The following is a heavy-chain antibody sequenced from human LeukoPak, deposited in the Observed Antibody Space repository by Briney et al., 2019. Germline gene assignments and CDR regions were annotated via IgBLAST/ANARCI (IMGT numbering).Heavy chain of an antibody. J-gene: IGHJ4*02. CDR3: AIPLAAGWLQLGY. CDR1: GGTFSSYA. V-gene: IGHV1-69*05. Sequence: SVKVSCEAPGGTFSSYAISWVRQAPGQGLEWMGRIIPIFGTANYAQKFQGRVTITTDESTSTAYMELSSLRSEDTAVYYCAIPLAAGWLQLGYWGQGTLVTVSS. D-gene: IGHD5-24*01. CDR2: IIPIFGTA.